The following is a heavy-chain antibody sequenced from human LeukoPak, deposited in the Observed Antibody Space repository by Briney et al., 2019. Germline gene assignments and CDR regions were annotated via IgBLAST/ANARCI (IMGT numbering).Heavy chain of an antibody. Sequence: GGSLRLSCAASGFTFSSYSMNWVRQAPGKGLEWVSSISSSSSYIYYADSVKGRFAISRDNAKNSLYLQMNSLRAEDTAVYYCARDGIVVVPAAPDYWGQGTLVTVSS. CDR2: ISSSSSYI. CDR3: ARDGIVVVPAAPDY. D-gene: IGHD2-2*01. CDR1: GFTFSSYS. V-gene: IGHV3-21*01. J-gene: IGHJ4*02.